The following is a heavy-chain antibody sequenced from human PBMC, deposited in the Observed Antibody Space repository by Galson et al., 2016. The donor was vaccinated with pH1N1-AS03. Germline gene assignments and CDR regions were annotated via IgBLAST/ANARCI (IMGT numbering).Heavy chain of an antibody. J-gene: IGHJ4*02. CDR3: ARTHDYGGNVFDY. Sequence: TLSLTCTVSGGSISSGSYYWSWIRQPAGKGLEWIGRTYTSGSTNYNPSLKSRVTISVDTSKNQFPLKLSSVAAADTAVYYCARTHDYGGNVFDYWGQGTLVTVSS. CDR1: GGSISSGSYY. D-gene: IGHD4-23*01. CDR2: TYTSGST. V-gene: IGHV4-61*02.